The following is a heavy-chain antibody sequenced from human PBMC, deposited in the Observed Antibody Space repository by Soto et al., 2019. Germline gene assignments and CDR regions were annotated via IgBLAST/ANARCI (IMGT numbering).Heavy chain of an antibody. D-gene: IGHD1-26*01. J-gene: IGHJ6*02. CDR1: GYTFTSYD. Sequence: ASVKVSCKASGYTFTSYDINWVRQGTGQGLEWMGWMNPNSGNTGYAQKFQGRVTMTRNTSISTAYMELSSLRSEDTAVYYCARGDIVGANYYYYGMGVWGQGTTVTVSS. CDR2: MNPNSGNT. CDR3: ARGDIVGANYYYYGMGV. V-gene: IGHV1-8*01.